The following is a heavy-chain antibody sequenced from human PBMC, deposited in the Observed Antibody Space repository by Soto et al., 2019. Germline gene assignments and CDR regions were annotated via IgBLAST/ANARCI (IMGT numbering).Heavy chain of an antibody. CDR1: GYIFTNYL. CDR2: IYAGDSDT. CDR3: GRLAKIFDFDN. J-gene: IGHJ4*01. Sequence: GESLKISCHGSGYIFTNYLIGWVRQMPGKGLELVGIIYAGDSDTRYSPSFQGQVTTSAGQFISTSYLQWSSLKASDTAIYYCGRLAKIFDFDNWCHRSLVTVSS. D-gene: IGHD3-9*01. V-gene: IGHV5-51*01.